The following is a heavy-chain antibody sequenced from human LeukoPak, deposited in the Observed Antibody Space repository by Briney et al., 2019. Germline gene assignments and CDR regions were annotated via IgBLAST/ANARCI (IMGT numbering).Heavy chain of an antibody. D-gene: IGHD6-13*01. CDR3: ATDFRIAAAGTSFDY. CDR1: GYTLTELS. J-gene: IGHJ4*02. V-gene: IGHV1-24*01. CDR2: FDPEDGET. Sequence: ASVKVSCKVSGYTLTELSMHWVRQAPGKGLEWMGGFDPEDGETIYAQKFQGRVTMTEDTSTDTAYMELSSLRSEDTAVYYCATDFRIAAAGTSFDYWGQGILVTVAS.